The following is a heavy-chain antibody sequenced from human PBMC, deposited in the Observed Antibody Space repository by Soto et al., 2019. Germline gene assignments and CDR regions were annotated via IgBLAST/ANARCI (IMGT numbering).Heavy chain of an antibody. Sequence: PGGSLRLSCAASEFTFRNYAMNWVRQAPGKGLEWVSVISGSGDSTYYADSVKGRFTISRDNSKNTLYLQMNSLRAEDTALYYCAKGRTVTTGAFDYWGRGTLVTVSS. J-gene: IGHJ4*02. V-gene: IGHV3-23*01. CDR2: ISGSGDST. CDR3: AKGRTVTTGAFDY. D-gene: IGHD4-17*01. CDR1: EFTFRNYA.